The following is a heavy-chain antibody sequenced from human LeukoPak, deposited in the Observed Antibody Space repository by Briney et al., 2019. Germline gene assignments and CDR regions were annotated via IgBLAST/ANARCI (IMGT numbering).Heavy chain of an antibody. J-gene: IGHJ4*02. CDR3: AKAIRYFDWWEIDY. V-gene: IGHV3-23*01. CDR1: GFTFSSYG. Sequence: SGGSLRLSCAASGFTFSSYGMSWVRQAPGKGLEWVSAISGSGGSTYYADSVKGRFTISRDNSKNTLYLQMNSLRAEDTAVYYCAKAIRYFDWWEIDYWGQGTLVTVSS. CDR2: ISGSGGST. D-gene: IGHD3-9*01.